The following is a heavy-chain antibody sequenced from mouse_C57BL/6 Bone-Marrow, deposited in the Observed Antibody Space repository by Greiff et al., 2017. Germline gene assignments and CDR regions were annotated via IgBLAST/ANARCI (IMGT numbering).Heavy chain of an antibody. V-gene: IGHV1-82*01. CDR1: GYAFSSSW. CDR3: ARDYYGSSYYFDY. CDR2: IYPGYGDT. D-gene: IGHD1-1*01. Sequence: VQRVESGPELVKPGASVKISCKASGYAFSSSWMNWVTQRPGKGLEWIGRIYPGYGDTNYNGKFKGKATLTADKSSSTAYMQLSSLTSEDSAVYFCARDYYGSSYYFDYWGQGTTLTVSS. J-gene: IGHJ2*01.